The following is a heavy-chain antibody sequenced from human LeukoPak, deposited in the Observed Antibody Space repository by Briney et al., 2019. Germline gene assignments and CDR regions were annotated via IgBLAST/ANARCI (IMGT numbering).Heavy chain of an antibody. D-gene: IGHD1-26*01. Sequence: ASVKVSCKASGYTFTGHYMHWVRQAPGQGLEWMGWINPNSGDTNYAQNFQGRVTMTRDTSISTAYMELSRLRSDDTAVYYCARGFGGSYFTDYWGQGTLVTVSS. J-gene: IGHJ4*02. CDR2: INPNSGDT. V-gene: IGHV1-2*02. CDR1: GYTFTGHY. CDR3: ARGFGGSYFTDY.